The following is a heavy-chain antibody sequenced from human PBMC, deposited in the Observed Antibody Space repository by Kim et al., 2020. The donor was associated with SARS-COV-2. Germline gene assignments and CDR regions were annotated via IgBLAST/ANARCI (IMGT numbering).Heavy chain of an antibody. V-gene: IGHV3-23*01. CDR1: GFTFSSYA. CDR2: ISDST. CDR3: AKDHGSVAEILSVPHH. J-gene: IGHJ5*02. Sequence: GGSLRLSCAASGFTFSSYAMSWVRQAPGKGLDWVSAISDSTYYADSVKGRFTISRDNSKNTLYLQMNSLRADDTAVYYCAKDHGSVAEILSVPHHWGQGTLVTVSS. D-gene: IGHD2-15*01.